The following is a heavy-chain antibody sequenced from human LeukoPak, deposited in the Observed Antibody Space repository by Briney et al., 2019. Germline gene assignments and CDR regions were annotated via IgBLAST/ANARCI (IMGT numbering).Heavy chain of an antibody. D-gene: IGHD3-16*01. Sequence: VASVKVSCKASGYXFTSYGMSWVRQAPGQGLEWMGLISAYSGNTNFAQKLQGRVTMTTDTSTSTAYMELRSLRSDDTAVYFCARGADTGSYGSLVYFDYWGQGTLVTVSS. J-gene: IGHJ4*02. V-gene: IGHV1-18*01. CDR1: GYXFTSYG. CDR3: ARGADTGSYGSLVYFDY. CDR2: ISAYSGNT.